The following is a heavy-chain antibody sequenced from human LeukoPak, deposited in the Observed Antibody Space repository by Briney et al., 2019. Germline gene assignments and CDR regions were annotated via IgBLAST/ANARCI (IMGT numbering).Heavy chain of an antibody. CDR3: AKASVTMKDIKTSFDY. Sequence: GGSLRLSCVASGFTFRSYAMSWVRQAPGMGLEWVSGISGSDGSIYYADSVKGRFTISRDNSKNTLFLQMNSLRAEDTAVYYCAKASVTMKDIKTSFDYWGQGTLVTVSS. CDR1: GFTFRSYA. J-gene: IGHJ4*02. V-gene: IGHV3-23*01. CDR2: ISGSDGSI. D-gene: IGHD4-17*01.